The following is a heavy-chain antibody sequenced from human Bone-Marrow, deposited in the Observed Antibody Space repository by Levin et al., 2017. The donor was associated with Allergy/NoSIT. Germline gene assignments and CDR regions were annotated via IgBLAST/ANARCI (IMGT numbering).Heavy chain of an antibody. CDR2: INGNGDDA. V-gene: IGHV3-23*01. CDR1: GFTFSTYA. CDR3: AKSGGYDLNHYYGLDV. Sequence: LAGGSLRLSCEGPGFTFSTYAMTWVRQAPGKGLEWVADINGNGDDAKYAESVRGRITVSRDNFKNILYLQMKSLRVADTAVYYCAKSGGYDLNHYYGLDVWGQGTTVTVSS. D-gene: IGHD5-12*01. J-gene: IGHJ6*02.